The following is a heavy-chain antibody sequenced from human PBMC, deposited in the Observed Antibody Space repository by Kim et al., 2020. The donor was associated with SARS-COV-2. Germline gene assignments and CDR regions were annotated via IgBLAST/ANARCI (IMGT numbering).Heavy chain of an antibody. V-gene: IGHV4-39*01. CDR1: GGSISSSHYY. CDR2: IYYTGST. CDR3: ARPPVRGSSSSFDP. Sequence: SETLSLTCTVSGGSISSSHYYWGWIRQPPGKGLEWIATIYYTGSTYYNPSLKSRVTISVDTSKNQFSLKLSSVTAADTAVYYCARPPVRGSSSSFDPWGQGTLVTVSS. J-gene: IGHJ5*02. D-gene: IGHD6-13*01.